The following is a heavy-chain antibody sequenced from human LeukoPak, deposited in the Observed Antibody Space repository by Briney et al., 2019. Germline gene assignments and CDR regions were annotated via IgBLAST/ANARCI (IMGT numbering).Heavy chain of an antibody. D-gene: IGHD5-12*01. V-gene: IGHV3-74*01. J-gene: IGHJ5*02. CDR2: IDDDGTGT. CDR1: GFPFSGYW. Sequence: GGSLRLSCAASGFPFSGYWMHWVRQAPGKGLVWVSRIDDDGTGTTYADSVKGRFTISRDNAKNTLYLQMNSLRVEDTAVYYCARSASGYDSWGQGTLVTVSS. CDR3: ARSASGYDS.